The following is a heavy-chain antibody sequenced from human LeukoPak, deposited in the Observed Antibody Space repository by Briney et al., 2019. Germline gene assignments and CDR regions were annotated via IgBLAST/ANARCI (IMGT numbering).Heavy chain of an antibody. Sequence: PGRSLRLSCAASGFTFSSYGMHWVRQAPGKGLEWVAVIWYDGSNKYYADSVKGRFTISRDNSKNTLYLQMNSLRAEDTAVYYCARKYSSGRSDYWGQGTLVTVSS. CDR2: IWYDGSNK. CDR3: ARKYSSGRSDY. D-gene: IGHD6-19*01. V-gene: IGHV3-33*01. J-gene: IGHJ4*02. CDR1: GFTFSSYG.